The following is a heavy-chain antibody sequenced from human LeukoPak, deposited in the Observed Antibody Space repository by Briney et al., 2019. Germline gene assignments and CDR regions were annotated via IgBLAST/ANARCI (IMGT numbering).Heavy chain of an antibody. CDR1: GYTFTSYG. CDR3: ARNQIGYYYDSSGYYSSRRRNYYYYMDV. CDR2: ISAYNGNT. D-gene: IGHD3-22*01. Sequence: ASVKVSCKASGYTFTSYGISWVRQAPGQGLEWMGWISAYNGNTNYAQKLQGRVTMTTDTSTSTAYMELRSLRSDDTAVYYCARNQIGYYYDSSGYYSSRRRNYYYYMDVWGKGTTATVSS. J-gene: IGHJ6*03. V-gene: IGHV1-18*01.